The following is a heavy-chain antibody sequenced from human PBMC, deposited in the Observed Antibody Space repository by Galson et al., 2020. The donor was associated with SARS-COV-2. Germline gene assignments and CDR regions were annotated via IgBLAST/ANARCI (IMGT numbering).Heavy chain of an antibody. J-gene: IGHJ6*02. CDR2: IYYSGST. CDR3: AGEMVRGVPAYYGMDV. Sequence: PSETLSLTCNVSGGSISSSSFYWGWNRQTPGKGLEWIGSIYYSGSTYYNPSLKSRVTISVDTSKNQFSLKLSSVTAADTAVYYCAGEMVRGVPAYYGMDVWGQGTTVTVSS. CDR1: GGSISSSSFY. V-gene: IGHV4-39*07. D-gene: IGHD3-10*01.